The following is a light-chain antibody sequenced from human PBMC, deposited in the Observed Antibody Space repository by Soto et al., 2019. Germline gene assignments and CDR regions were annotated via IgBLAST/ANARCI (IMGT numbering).Light chain of an antibody. Sequence: QSVLTQAASVSGSPGQSITISCTGTSSDVGSFAFVSWYQQHPGKAPKLIIYEVTHRPSGVCNRFSGSKSGNTASLTISGLQAEDEAEYFCSSYTTSSTLVVFGGGTKLTVL. J-gene: IGLJ3*02. V-gene: IGLV2-14*01. CDR3: SSYTTSSTLVV. CDR1: SSDVGSFAF. CDR2: EVT.